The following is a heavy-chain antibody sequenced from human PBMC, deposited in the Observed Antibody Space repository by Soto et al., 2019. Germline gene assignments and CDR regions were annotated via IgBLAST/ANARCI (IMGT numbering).Heavy chain of an antibody. CDR1: GGSITSNW. Sequence: QVQLQESGPGLVNPSGTLSLTCAVSGGSITSNWWSWVRQPPGKGLEWIGEIHHSGSFNYNPSLRSRVTISIDKSKNQFSLKLTSVTAADTAGHYCVGNDGYRFDPWGQGTRVTVSS. J-gene: IGHJ5*02. D-gene: IGHD1-1*01. CDR3: VGNDGYRFDP. CDR2: IHHSGSF. V-gene: IGHV4-4*02.